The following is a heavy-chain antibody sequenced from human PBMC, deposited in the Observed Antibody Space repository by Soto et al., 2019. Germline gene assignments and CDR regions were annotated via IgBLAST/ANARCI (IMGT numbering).Heavy chain of an antibody. J-gene: IGHJ4*02. D-gene: IGHD2-15*01. V-gene: IGHV4-4*02. CDR3: ARAYCSGGSCYSLDY. Sequence: LSLTCAVSGGSISSSNWWSWVRQPPGKGLERIGEIYHGGSTNYIPSLKCRVTISVDKSKNQFSLKLSSVTAADTAVHYCARAYCSGGSCYSLDYWGQGTLVTVSS. CDR1: GGSISSSNW. CDR2: IYHGGST.